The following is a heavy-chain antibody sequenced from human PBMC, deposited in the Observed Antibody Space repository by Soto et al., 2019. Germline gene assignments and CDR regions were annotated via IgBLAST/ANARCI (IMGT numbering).Heavy chain of an antibody. CDR2: IYYSGST. D-gene: IGHD3-10*01. J-gene: IGHJ4*02. CDR3: ARRVYYGSGSYYFDY. CDR1: GGSISSYY. V-gene: IGHV4-59*01. Sequence: PSETLSLTCTVSGGSISSYYWSWIRQPPGKGLEWIGYIYYSGSTNYNPSLKSRVTISVDTSKNQFSLKLSSVTAADTAVYYCARRVYYGSGSYYFDYWGQGTLVTVSS.